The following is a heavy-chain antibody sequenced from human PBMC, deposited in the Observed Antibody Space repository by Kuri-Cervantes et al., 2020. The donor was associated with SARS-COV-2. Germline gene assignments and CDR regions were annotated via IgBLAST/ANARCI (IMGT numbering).Heavy chain of an antibody. J-gene: IGHJ6*03. V-gene: IGHV4-30-2*01. CDR1: GGSISSGGYY. CDR3: ASLGDSSGYYLHYYYYYMDA. Sequence: SETLSLTCTVSGGSISSGGYYWSWIRQPPGKGLEWIGYIYHSGSTYYNPSLKSRVTISVDRSKNQFSLKLSSVTAADTAVYYCASLGDSSGYYLHYYYYYMDAWGKGTTVTVSS. CDR2: IYHSGST. D-gene: IGHD3-22*01.